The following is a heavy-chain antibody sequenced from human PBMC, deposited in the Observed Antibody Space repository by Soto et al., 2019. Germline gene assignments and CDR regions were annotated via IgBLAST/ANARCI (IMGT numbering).Heavy chain of an antibody. CDR3: ARDGGYSYGTTEFDY. Sequence: GGSLRLSXAASGFTFSSYAMHWVRQAPGKGLEWVAVISYDGSNKYYADSVKGRFTISRDNSKNTLYLQMNSLRAEDTAVYYCARDGGYSYGTTEFDYWGQGTLVTVSS. J-gene: IGHJ4*02. CDR2: ISYDGSNK. CDR1: GFTFSSYA. D-gene: IGHD5-18*01. V-gene: IGHV3-30-3*01.